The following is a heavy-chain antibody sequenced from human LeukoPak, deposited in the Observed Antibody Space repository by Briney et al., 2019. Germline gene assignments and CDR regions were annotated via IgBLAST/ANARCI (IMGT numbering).Heavy chain of an antibody. V-gene: IGHV4-34*01. CDR3: ARGYPQRIAAAGTAAKKDY. D-gene: IGHD6-13*01. Sequence: SETLSLTCAVYGGSFSGYYWSWIRQPPGKGLEWIGEINHSGSTNYNPSLKSRVTISVDTSKNQFSLKLSSVTAADTAVYYCARGYPQRIAAAGTAAKKDYWGQGTLVTVSS. CDR1: GGSFSGYY. J-gene: IGHJ4*02. CDR2: INHSGST.